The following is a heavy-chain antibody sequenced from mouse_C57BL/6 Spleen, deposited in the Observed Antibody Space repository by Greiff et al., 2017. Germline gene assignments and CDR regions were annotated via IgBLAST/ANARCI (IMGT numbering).Heavy chain of an antibody. CDR1: GFTFSDYG. J-gene: IGHJ2*01. CDR3: ARNWFFDY. Sequence: EVKLQESGGGLVKPGGSLKLSCAASGFTFSDYGMHWVRQAPEKGLEWVAYISSGSSTIYYAATVKGRFTISRDNAKNTLFLQMTSLRSEDTAIYYCARNWFFDYWGQGTTLTVSS. CDR2: ISSGSSTI. D-gene: IGHD4-1*01. V-gene: IGHV5-17*01.